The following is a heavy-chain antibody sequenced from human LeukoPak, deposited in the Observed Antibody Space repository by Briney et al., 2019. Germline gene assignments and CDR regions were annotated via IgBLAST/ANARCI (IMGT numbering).Heavy chain of an antibody. V-gene: IGHV3-30-3*01. CDR3: ASGYCTNDVCYTGGFDY. CDR2: ISYNGSSK. CDR1: GFTFSNYA. Sequence: PERSLRLSCAASGFTFSNYAMHWVRQAPGKGLEWVAVISYNGSSKYYADSVKGRFTISRDNSKSTVYLQMNSLRAEDSAVYYCASGYCTNDVCYTGGFDYWGQGTLVTVSS. J-gene: IGHJ4*02. D-gene: IGHD2-8*01.